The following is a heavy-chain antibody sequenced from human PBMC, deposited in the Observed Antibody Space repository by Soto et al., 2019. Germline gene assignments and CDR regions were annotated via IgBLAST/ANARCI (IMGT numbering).Heavy chain of an antibody. CDR2: ISDSSSTI. V-gene: IGHV3-48*01. CDR3: ARVHGIRGYSDIDTHY. Sequence: GGSLRLSCAASGFTFSSHSMNWVRQAPGKGLEWISYISDSSSTIYHADSVKGRFTISRDNAKNSLYLQMNSLRLEDTAVYYCARVHGIRGYSDIDTHYWGRGALVTVSS. J-gene: IGHJ4*02. CDR1: GFTFSSHS. D-gene: IGHD5-18*01.